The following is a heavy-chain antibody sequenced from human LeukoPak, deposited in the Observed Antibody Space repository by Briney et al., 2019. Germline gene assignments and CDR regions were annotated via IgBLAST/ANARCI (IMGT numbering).Heavy chain of an antibody. CDR3: ARKKPLGYCSSTSCYSDYYYGMDV. J-gene: IGHJ6*04. CDR1: GFTFSSYW. D-gene: IGHD2-2*01. V-gene: IGHV3-7*03. Sequence: GGSLRLSCAASGFTFSSYWMSWVRQAPGKGLEWVANIKQDGSEKYYVDSVKGRFTISRDNAKNSLYLQMNSLRAEDTAVYYCARKKPLGYCSSTSCYSDYYYGMDVWGKGITVTVSS. CDR2: IKQDGSEK.